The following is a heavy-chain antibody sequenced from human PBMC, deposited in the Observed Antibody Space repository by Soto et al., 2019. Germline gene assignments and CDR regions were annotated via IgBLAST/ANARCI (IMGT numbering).Heavy chain of an antibody. J-gene: IGHJ5*02. V-gene: IGHV4-34*01. CDR2: INHSGRT. CDR3: ARGSSIASRPTHGGPPRMDFRNANGFDP. D-gene: IGHD6-6*01. CDR1: GRSLSGYY. Sequence: LSLTCAVDGRSLSGYYWSWIRQPPGKGLEWIGEINHSGRTTYNPSLKRRVNISVDTSKTQFSLKLSSVTAADTAVYYCARGSSIASRPTHGGPPRMDFRNANGFDPWGQGTLVTVSS.